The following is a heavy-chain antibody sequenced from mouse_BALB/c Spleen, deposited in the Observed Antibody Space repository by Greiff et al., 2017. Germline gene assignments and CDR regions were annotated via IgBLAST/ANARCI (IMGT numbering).Heavy chain of an antibody. CDR1: GFSLTSYG. Sequence: QVQLKESGPGLVQPSQSLSITCTASGFSLTSYGVHWVRQSPGKGLEWLGVIWSGGSTDDNAAFITRLSISKDNSKSHVFFKMNSLQANDTAIYSCARNGFYYYWSFDYWGQGTTLTVSS. J-gene: IGHJ2*01. D-gene: IGHD1-1*01. CDR3: ARNGFYYYWSFDY. V-gene: IGHV2-2*02. CDR2: IWSGGST.